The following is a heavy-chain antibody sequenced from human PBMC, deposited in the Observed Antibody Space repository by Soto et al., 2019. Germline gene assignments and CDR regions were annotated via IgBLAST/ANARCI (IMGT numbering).Heavy chain of an antibody. D-gene: IGHD4-17*01. CDR3: ARALDGDQPIDY. CDR1: GFTFSSYE. Sequence: PGGSLRLSCAASGFTFSSYEMNWVRQAPGKGLEWVSYISSSGSTIYYADSVKGRFTISRDNAKNSLYLQMNSLRAEDTAVYYCARALDGDQPIDYWGQGTLVTVSS. J-gene: IGHJ4*02. V-gene: IGHV3-48*03. CDR2: ISSSGSTI.